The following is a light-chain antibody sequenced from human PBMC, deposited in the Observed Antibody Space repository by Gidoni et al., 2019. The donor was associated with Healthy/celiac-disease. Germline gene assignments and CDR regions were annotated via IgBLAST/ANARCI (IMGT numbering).Light chain of an antibody. J-gene: IGKJ3*01. Sequence: DIQLTQSPSFLSASVGDRVTITCRASQGIRSYLAWYQQKPGKAPKLLIYAASTLQGGVPSRFSGSGSGTEFTLTISSMQPEDFATYSCQQLSSSPLTFXPXTKVEIK. CDR1: QGIRSY. V-gene: IGKV1-9*01. CDR3: QQLSSSPLT. CDR2: AAS.